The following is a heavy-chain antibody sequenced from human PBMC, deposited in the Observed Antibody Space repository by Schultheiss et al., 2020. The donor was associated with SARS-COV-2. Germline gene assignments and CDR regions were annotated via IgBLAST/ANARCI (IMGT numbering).Heavy chain of an antibody. CDR3: TRDLFSGYSHGYAGY. D-gene: IGHD5-18*01. Sequence: SCAASGFTFSNAWMSWVRQAPGKGLEWVGRIKSKTDGGTTDYAAPVKGRFTISRDDSKNTLYLQMNSLRAEDTAVYYCTRDLFSGYSHGYAGYWGQGTLVTVSS. CDR2: IKSKTDGGTT. V-gene: IGHV3-15*01. CDR1: GFTFSNAW. J-gene: IGHJ4*02.